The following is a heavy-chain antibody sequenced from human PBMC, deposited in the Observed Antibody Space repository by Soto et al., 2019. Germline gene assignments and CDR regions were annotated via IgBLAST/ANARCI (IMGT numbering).Heavy chain of an antibody. CDR3: ASIGVVVPAAFLWTYFDY. V-gene: IGHV3-7*01. D-gene: IGHD2-2*01. CDR2: IKQDGSEK. J-gene: IGHJ4*02. CDR1: GFTFSSYW. Sequence: GGSLRLSCAASGFTFSSYWMSWVRQAPGKGLEWVANIKQDGSEKYYVDSVKGRFTISRDNAKNSLYLQMNSLRAEDTAVYYCASIGVVVPAAFLWTYFDYWGQGTLVTV.